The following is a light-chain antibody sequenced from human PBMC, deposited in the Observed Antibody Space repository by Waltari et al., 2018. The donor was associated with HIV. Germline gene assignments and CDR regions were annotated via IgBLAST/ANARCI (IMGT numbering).Light chain of an antibody. CDR3: QQYGSSPVS. Sequence: EIVLTQSPGTLSLSPGERATLSCRASQSVSSSYLAWYQPKPGQAPRLLIYGASSRATGIPDRFSGSGSGTDFTLTISRLEPEDFAVYYCQQYGSSPVSFGQGTKLEIK. CDR1: QSVSSSY. CDR2: GAS. V-gene: IGKV3-20*01. J-gene: IGKJ2*03.